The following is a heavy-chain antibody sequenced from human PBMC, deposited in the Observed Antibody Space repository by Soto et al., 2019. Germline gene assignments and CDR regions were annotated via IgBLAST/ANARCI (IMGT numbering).Heavy chain of an antibody. Sequence: QVQPVESGGGVVQPGRSLRLSCAASGFTFSTYGIHWVRQAPGKGLEWVAVISHDGSSKYDADSVKGRFTISRDNSKNSLCMQMNTLRAEDTAVYYCAVQGYCSSTTCHAGGKYYMDVWGTGTPVSVSS. CDR1: GFTFSTYG. CDR3: AVQGYCSSTTCHAGGKYYMDV. D-gene: IGHD2-2*01. CDR2: ISHDGSSK. V-gene: IGHV3-30*03. J-gene: IGHJ6*03.